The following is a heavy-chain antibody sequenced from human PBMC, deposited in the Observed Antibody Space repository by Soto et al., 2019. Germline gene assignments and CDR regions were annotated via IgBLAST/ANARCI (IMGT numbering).Heavy chain of an antibody. Sequence: PSETLSLTCAVYGGSFSGYYWSWIRQPPGKGLEWIGEINHSGSTNYNPSLKSRVTISVDTSKNQFSLKLSSVTAADTAVYYCARGVITMVRGVTYYFDYWGQGTLVTVSS. CDR1: GGSFSGYY. CDR2: INHSGST. D-gene: IGHD3-10*01. V-gene: IGHV4-34*01. J-gene: IGHJ4*02. CDR3: ARGVITMVRGVTYYFDY.